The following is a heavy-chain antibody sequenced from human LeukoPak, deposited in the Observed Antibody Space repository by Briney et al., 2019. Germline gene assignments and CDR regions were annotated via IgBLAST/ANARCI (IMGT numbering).Heavy chain of an antibody. J-gene: IGHJ4*02. CDR2: VRFDGNEK. D-gene: IGHD3/OR15-3a*01. CDR3: ARDQRTYYYNY. CDR1: GFTFSYYG. V-gene: IGHV3-30*02. Sequence: GGSLRLSCAASGFTFSYYGMHWVRQAPGKGLEWVGFVRFDGNEKYYADSVKGRFTISRDTSRNTLYLQMNSLRADDTAVYYCARDQRTYYYNYWGQGTLVTVSS.